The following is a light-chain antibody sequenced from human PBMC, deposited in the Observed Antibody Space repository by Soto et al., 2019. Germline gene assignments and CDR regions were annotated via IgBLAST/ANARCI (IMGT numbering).Light chain of an antibody. Sequence: QSSLAQPASVSGSPGHAITISCNGTSSDVGCYNYVSWYQQHPGKAPKLMIYEVSNRPSGVSNRFSGSKSGNTASLTISGLQAEEQADHYCSSYTSSSTMVFGGGTKVTVL. J-gene: IGLJ2*01. CDR2: EVS. CDR1: SSDVGCYNY. V-gene: IGLV2-14*01. CDR3: SSYTSSSTMV.